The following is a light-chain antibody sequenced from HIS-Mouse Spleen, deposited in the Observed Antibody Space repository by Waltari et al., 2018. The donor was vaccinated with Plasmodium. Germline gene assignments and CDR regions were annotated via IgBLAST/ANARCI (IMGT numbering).Light chain of an antibody. CDR2: EDS. CDR3: YATDSSGNHRV. CDR1: ALPKKY. Sequence: SYELTQPPSVSVSPGQTARITCSGDALPKKYAYWYQQKSGQAPVLVIYEDSKRPSGIPERFSGSSSGTMATWTSSGAQVEDEADDYCYATDSSGNHRVFGGGTKLTVL. J-gene: IGLJ3*02. V-gene: IGLV3-10*01.